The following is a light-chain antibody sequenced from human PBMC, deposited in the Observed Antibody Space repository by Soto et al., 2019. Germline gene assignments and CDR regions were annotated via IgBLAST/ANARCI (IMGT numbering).Light chain of an antibody. V-gene: IGKV3-11*01. J-gene: IGKJ2*01. Sequence: EIVLTQSPATLSLSPGERATLSCRASQSVSSYLAWYQQKPGQAPSLLIYDASNRATGIPARFSGSGSGTDFTLTISSLEPEDFAVYYCQQRSNWSYTFGQGTKLEIK. CDR2: DAS. CDR3: QQRSNWSYT. CDR1: QSVSSY.